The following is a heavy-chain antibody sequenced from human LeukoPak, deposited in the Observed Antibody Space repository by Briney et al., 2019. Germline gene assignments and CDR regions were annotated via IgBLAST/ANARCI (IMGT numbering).Heavy chain of an antibody. CDR2: INHSGST. CDR3: ARGSPSIALAGTFDY. J-gene: IGHJ4*02. V-gene: IGHV4-34*01. Sequence: PSETLSLTCAVYGGSFSGYYWSWIRQPPGKGLEWIGEINHSGSTNYNPSLKSRVTISVDTSKNQFSLKLSSVTAADTAVYYCARGSPSIALAGTFDYWGQGTLVTDSS. CDR1: GGSFSGYY. D-gene: IGHD6-19*01.